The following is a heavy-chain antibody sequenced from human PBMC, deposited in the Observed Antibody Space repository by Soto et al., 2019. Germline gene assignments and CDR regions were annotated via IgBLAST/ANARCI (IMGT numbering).Heavy chain of an antibody. D-gene: IGHD2-21*01. J-gene: IGHJ4*02. Sequence: ASVKVSCKASGYIFTAYSMHWVRQAPGQGLEWVGWFNPNRGDTIYAQKFQGRVTLTRDTSISTAYMELYSLRSDDTAVYYCAREASSVISLDYWGQGTLVTVSS. CDR1: GYIFTAYS. CDR2: FNPNRGDT. CDR3: AREASSVISLDY. V-gene: IGHV1-2*02.